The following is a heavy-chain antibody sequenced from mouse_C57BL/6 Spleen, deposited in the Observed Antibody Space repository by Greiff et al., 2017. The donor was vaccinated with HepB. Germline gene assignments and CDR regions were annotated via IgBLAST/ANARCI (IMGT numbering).Heavy chain of an antibody. J-gene: IGHJ2*01. CDR1: GYTFTSYW. Sequence: QVHVKQPGAELVRPGSSVKLSCKASGYTFTSYWMHWVKQRPIQGLEWIGNIDPSDSETHYNQKFKDKATLTVDKSSSTAYMQLSSLTSEDSAVYYCARGLVDYWGQGTTLTVSS. D-gene: IGHD3-3*01. CDR3: ARGLVDY. CDR2: IDPSDSET. V-gene: IGHV1-52*01.